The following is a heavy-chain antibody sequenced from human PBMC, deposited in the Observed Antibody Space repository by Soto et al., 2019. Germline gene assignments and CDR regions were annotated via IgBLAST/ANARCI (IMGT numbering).Heavy chain of an antibody. Sequence: QVQLVESGGGVVQPGRSLRLSCAASGFTFSSYSMHWVRQAPGKGLEWVAVISYDGSNKYYADSVKGRFTISRDNSKNTLYLQMNSLRAEDTAVYYCAKAGYSGAEFDIWGQGTMVTVSS. CDR3: AKAGYSGAEFDI. D-gene: IGHD1-26*01. CDR1: GFTFSSYS. CDR2: ISYDGSNK. J-gene: IGHJ3*02. V-gene: IGHV3-30*18.